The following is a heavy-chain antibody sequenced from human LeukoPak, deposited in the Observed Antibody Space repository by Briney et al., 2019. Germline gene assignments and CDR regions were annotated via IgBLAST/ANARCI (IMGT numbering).Heavy chain of an antibody. Sequence: SETLSLTCTVSGGSISRYYWSWIRQSPGKGLEWIGNIYYSGSTTYNPSLKSRVTISVDTSMNQLSLNLTSVTAADTAVYYCAGRNLVGAPPYHWGQGTLVTVSS. V-gene: IGHV4-59*08. CDR2: IYYSGST. D-gene: IGHD1-26*01. J-gene: IGHJ5*02. CDR1: GGSISRYY. CDR3: AGRNLVGAPPYH.